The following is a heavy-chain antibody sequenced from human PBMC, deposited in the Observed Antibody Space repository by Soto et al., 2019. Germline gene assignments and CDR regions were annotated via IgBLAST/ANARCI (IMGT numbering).Heavy chain of an antibody. CDR3: ARDLRGGDCYLDY. V-gene: IGHV3-30-3*01. D-gene: IGHD2-21*02. CDR1: GFTFSSYA. CDR2: ISYDGSNK. J-gene: IGHJ4*02. Sequence: GGSLRLSCAASGFTFSSYAMHWVRQAPGKGLEWVAVISYDGSNKYYADSVKGRFTISRDNSKNTLYLQMNSLRAEDTAVYYCARDLRGGDCYLDYWGQGTLVTVSS.